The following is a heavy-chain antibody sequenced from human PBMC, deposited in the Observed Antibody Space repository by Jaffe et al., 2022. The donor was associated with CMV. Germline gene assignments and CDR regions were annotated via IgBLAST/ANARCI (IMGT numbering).Heavy chain of an antibody. CDR1: GGSISSYY. D-gene: IGHD3-10*01. CDR3: ARRAGFGELLNHYYYYYMDV. J-gene: IGHJ6*03. V-gene: IGHV4-59*01. Sequence: QVQLQESGPGLVKPSETLSLTCTVSGGSISSYYWSWIRQPPGKGLEWIGYIYYSGSTNYNPSLKSRVTISVDTSKNQFSLKLSSVTAADTAVYYCARRAGFGELLNHYYYYYMDVWGKGTTVTVSS. CDR2: IYYSGST.